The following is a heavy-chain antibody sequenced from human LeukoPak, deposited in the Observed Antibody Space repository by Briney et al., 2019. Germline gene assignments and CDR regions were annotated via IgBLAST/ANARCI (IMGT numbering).Heavy chain of an antibody. Sequence: GASVKVSCKASGYTFNSYGISWVRQAPGQGLEWMGWISAYNGNTNYAQKRQGRVTMTTDTSTSTAYMELRSLRSDDTAVYYCARDRYCSGGSCPTLGYWGQGTLVTVSS. CDR2: ISAYNGNT. J-gene: IGHJ4*02. CDR1: GYTFNSYG. V-gene: IGHV1-18*01. D-gene: IGHD2-15*01. CDR3: ARDRYCSGGSCPTLGY.